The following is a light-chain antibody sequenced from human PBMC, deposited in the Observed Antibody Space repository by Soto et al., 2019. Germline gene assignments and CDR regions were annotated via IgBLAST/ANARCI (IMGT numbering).Light chain of an antibody. J-gene: IGLJ1*01. CDR2: STN. CDR1: SGSVSTSYY. CDR3: VLYMGSGISV. V-gene: IGLV8-61*01. Sequence: VVTQEPSFSVSPGGTVTLTCGLSSGSVSTSYYPSWYQQTPGQAPRTLIYSTNTRSSGVPDRFSGSILGNKAALTITGAQADDESDYYCVLYMGSGISVFGTGTKVTVL.